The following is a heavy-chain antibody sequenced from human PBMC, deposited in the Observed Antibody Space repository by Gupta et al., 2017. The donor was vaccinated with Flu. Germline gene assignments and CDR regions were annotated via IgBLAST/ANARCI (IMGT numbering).Heavy chain of an antibody. CDR1: GGSFSGYY. CDR2: INHSGST. V-gene: IGHV4-34*01. Sequence: QVQLQQWGAGLLKPSETLSLTCAVYGGSFSGYYWSWIRQPPGKGLEWIGEINHSGSTNYNPSLKSRVTISVDTSKNQFSLKLSSVTAADTAVYYCARGGHSSSWYMYYFDYWGQGTLVTVSS. D-gene: IGHD6-13*01. J-gene: IGHJ4*02. CDR3: ARGGHSSSWYMYYFDY.